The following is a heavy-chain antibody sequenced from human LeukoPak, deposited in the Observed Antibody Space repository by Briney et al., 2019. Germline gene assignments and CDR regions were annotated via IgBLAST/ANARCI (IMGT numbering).Heavy chain of an antibody. CDR2: INHSGST. CDR3: AREGYDFWSGYYPDAFDI. J-gene: IGHJ3*02. Sequence: NPSETLSLTCAVYGGSFSGYYWSWIRQPPGKGLEWIGEINHSGSTNYNPSLKSRVTISVDTSKNRFSLKLSSVTAADTAVYYCAREGYDFWSGYYPDAFDIWGQGTMVTVSS. CDR1: GGSFSGYY. D-gene: IGHD3-3*01. V-gene: IGHV4-34*01.